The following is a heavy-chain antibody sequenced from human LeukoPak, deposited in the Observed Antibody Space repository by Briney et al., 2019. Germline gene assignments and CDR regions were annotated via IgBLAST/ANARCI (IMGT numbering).Heavy chain of an antibody. V-gene: IGHV1-2*02. Sequence: ASVKVSCKASGYTFTSYYMHWVRQAPGQGLEWMGWINPNSGGTNYAQKFQGRVTMTRDTSISTAYMELSRLRSDDTAVYYCARAPWIQLWLFNYWGQGTLVTVSS. CDR3: ARAPWIQLWLFNY. D-gene: IGHD5-18*01. J-gene: IGHJ4*02. CDR2: INPNSGGT. CDR1: GYTFTSYY.